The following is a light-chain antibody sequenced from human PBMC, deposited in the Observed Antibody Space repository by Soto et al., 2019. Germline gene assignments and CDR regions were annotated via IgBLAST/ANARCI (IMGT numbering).Light chain of an antibody. V-gene: IGLV2-14*03. CDR3: SSYTTGSTLFV. CDR1: SSDVGAYNY. CDR2: DVS. Sequence: QSALTQPASVSGSPGQSITISCTGTSSDVGAYNYVSWYQQLPGKAPKLMIFDVSNRPSGVSNRFSASKSGNTASLTISGVQADDEDDYYCSSYTTGSTLFVFGTGTKLTVL. J-gene: IGLJ1*01.